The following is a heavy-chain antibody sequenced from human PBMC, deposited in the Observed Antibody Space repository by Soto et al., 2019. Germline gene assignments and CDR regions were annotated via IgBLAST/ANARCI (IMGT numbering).Heavy chain of an antibody. Sequence: QVQLQESGPGLVKPSQTLSLTCTVSGGSISSGGYYWSWIRQHPGKGLEWIGYIYYSGSTYYNPSLKSRVTISVDPSKNQFSLKLSSVTAADTAVYYCARVRYCSGGSCLSGAFDIWGQGTMVTVSS. D-gene: IGHD2-15*01. CDR3: ARVRYCSGGSCLSGAFDI. CDR2: IYYSGST. CDR1: GGSISSGGYY. J-gene: IGHJ3*02. V-gene: IGHV4-31*03.